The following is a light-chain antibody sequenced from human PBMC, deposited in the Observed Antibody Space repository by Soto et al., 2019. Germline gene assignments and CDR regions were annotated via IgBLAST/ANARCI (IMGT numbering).Light chain of an antibody. CDR3: QQYSGYSRT. CDR1: QSISSW. Sequence: DIQMAQAASTLSASIGDRVTITCRASQSISSWLAWYQQKPGKAPKLLIYKASSLESGVPSRFSGSGSGTEFTLTISSLQPDDVATYYCQQYSGYSRTFGQGTKWIS. V-gene: IGKV1-5*03. J-gene: IGKJ1*01. CDR2: KAS.